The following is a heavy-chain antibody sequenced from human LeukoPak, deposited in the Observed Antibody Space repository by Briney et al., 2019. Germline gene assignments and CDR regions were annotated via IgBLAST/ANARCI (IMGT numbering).Heavy chain of an antibody. CDR3: ARDRYYDFWSGPSDY. CDR1: GYSFIGYY. Sequence: ASVKVSCKASGYSFIGYYMHWVRQAPGQGLEWMGGIIPIFGTANYAQKFQGRVTMTRDMSTSTVYMELSSLRSEDTAVYYCARDRYYDFWSGPSDYWGQGTLVTVSS. J-gene: IGHJ4*02. CDR2: IIPIFGTA. D-gene: IGHD3-3*01. V-gene: IGHV1-46*01.